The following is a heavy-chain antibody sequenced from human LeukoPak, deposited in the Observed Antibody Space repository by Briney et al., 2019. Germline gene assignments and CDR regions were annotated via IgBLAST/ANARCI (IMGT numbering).Heavy chain of an antibody. CDR3: ARTYCYGGCSSRYYYYYMDV. D-gene: IGHD2-21*02. Sequence: ASVKVSCKASGYTFTGYYIHWVRQAPGQGLEWMGWINPNSGGTNYAQKFQGRVAMTRDTSISTAYMELSSLTSDDTAVYYCARTYCYGGCSSRYYYYYMDVWGKGTTVDISS. V-gene: IGHV1-2*02. J-gene: IGHJ6*03. CDR1: GYTFTGYY. CDR2: INPNSGGT.